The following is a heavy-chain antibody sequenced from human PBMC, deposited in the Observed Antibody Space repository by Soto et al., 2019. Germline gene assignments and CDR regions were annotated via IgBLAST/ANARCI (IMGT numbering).Heavy chain of an antibody. CDR3: ARESPGIAAAGTPAFDY. CDR2: IIPILGIA. V-gene: IGHV1-69*08. CDR1: GGTFSSYT. J-gene: IGHJ4*02. D-gene: IGHD6-13*01. Sequence: QVQLVQSGAEVKKPGSSVKVSCKASGGTFSSYTISWVRQAPGQGLEWMGRIIPILGIANYAQKFQGRVTITADKSTSPAYMELSSLRSEDTAVYYCARESPGIAAAGTPAFDYWGQGTLVTVSS.